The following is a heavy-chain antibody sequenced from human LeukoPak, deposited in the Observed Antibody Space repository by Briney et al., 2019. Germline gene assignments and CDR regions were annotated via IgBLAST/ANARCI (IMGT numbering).Heavy chain of an antibody. CDR3: ARGPSGLFDY. J-gene: IGHJ4*02. CDR1: GGSISSHY. V-gene: IGHV4-59*11. Sequence: SETLSLTCTVSGGSISSHYWSWIRQPPGKGLEWIGYIYYSGSTNYNPSLKSRVTISVDTSKNQFSLKLSSVTAADTAVYYCARGPSGLFDYWGQGTLVTVSS. D-gene: IGHD3/OR15-3a*01. CDR2: IYYSGST.